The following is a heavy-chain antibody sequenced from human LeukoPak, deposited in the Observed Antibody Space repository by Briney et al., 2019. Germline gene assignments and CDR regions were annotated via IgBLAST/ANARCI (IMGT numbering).Heavy chain of an antibody. V-gene: IGHV4-38-2*01. D-gene: IGHD3-10*01. CDR1: GYSISSAYY. CDR2: IYHSGST. Sequence: SETLSLTCAVSGYSISSAYYWGWIRQPPGKGLEWIGSIYHSGSTYYNPSLKSRVTISVDTSKNQFSLKLNSVTAADTGVYSCARLRGGGTSVDPWGRRTLVAVSS. J-gene: IGHJ5*02. CDR3: ARLRGGGTSVDP.